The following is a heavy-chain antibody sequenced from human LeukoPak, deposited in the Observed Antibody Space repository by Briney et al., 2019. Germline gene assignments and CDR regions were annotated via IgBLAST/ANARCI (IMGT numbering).Heavy chain of an antibody. CDR2: ISGSGGST. CDR1: GFTFSSYA. CDR3: AKFGLAGSGRYHDAFDI. J-gene: IGHJ3*02. D-gene: IGHD3-10*01. V-gene: IGHV3-23*01. Sequence: GGSLRLSCAASGFTFSSYAMSWVRRAPGKGLEWVSAISGSGGSTYYADSVKGRFTISSDSSKNTLYLQMNSLRAEDTAVYYCAKFGLAGSGRYHDAFDIWGQGTMVTVSS.